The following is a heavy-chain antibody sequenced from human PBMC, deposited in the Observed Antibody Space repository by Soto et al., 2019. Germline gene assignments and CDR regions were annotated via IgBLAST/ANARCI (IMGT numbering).Heavy chain of an antibody. J-gene: IGHJ5*02. Sequence: PSETLSLTCTVSGGSISSGDYYWSWIRQPPGKGLEWIGYIYYSGSTYYNPSLKSRVTISVDTSKNQFSLKLSSVTAADTAVYYCARALLYGSGSYRWFDPWGQGTLVTVSS. CDR3: ARALLYGSGSYRWFDP. CDR1: GGSISSGDYY. CDR2: IYYSGST. V-gene: IGHV4-30-4*01. D-gene: IGHD3-10*01.